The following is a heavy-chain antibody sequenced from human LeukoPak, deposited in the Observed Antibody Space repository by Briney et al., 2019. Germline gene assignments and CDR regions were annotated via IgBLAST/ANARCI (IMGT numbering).Heavy chain of an antibody. CDR3: ARGYYYALDV. Sequence: SETLSLTCTVSGGSVSSGSYYWNWIRQPPGKGLEWIGYIHYSGRTNYNPSLKSRVTISVDTSKNQFSLKLSSVTAADTAVYYCARGYYYALDVWGQGTTVTVSS. V-gene: IGHV4-61*01. J-gene: IGHJ6*02. CDR1: GGSVSSGSYY. CDR2: IHYSGRT.